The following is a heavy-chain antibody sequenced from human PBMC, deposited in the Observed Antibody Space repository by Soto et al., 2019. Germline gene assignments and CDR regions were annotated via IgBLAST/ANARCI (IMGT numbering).Heavy chain of an antibody. CDR2: IKPDESEK. V-gene: IGHV3-7*01. CDR1: GFTFSDSW. Sequence: GGSLRLSCTASGFTFSDSWMTWVRQAPGKGLEWVARIKPDESEKKYADSVEGRFSISRDNAKNSMYLQMDSLRGEDTAVYYCARGGSNYASWGQGTLVTVSS. CDR3: ARGGSNYAS. D-gene: IGHD4-4*01. J-gene: IGHJ5*02.